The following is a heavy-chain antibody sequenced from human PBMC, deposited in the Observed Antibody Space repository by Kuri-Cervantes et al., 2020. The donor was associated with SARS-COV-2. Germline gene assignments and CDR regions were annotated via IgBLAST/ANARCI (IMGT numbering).Heavy chain of an antibody. CDR3: ARSCTYARCSEYFQH. CDR2: ISYDGSNK. V-gene: IGHV3-30*14. Sequence: GESLKISCAASGFTFSSYAMHWVRQAPGKGLEWVAVISYDGSNKYYADSVKGRFTIPRDISKNTVLLQMNRLRPEDTAVYYCARSCTYARCSEYFQHWGQGTLVTVSS. J-gene: IGHJ1*01. CDR1: GFTFSSYA. D-gene: IGHD2-8*01.